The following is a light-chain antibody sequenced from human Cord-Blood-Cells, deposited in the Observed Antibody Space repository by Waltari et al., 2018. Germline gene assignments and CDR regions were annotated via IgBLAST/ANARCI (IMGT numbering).Light chain of an antibody. CDR2: DDS. Sequence: QSALTKPASVSGSPGQSITISCTGPSSDVGGYKYVSWYQQHPGKAPKLIIYDDSKPPSGVSNLFSGSTSGNTASLTISGLQAEDAADYYCSSYPSSSTWVFGGGTKLTVL. CDR1: SSDVGGYKY. J-gene: IGLJ3*02. CDR3: SSYPSSSTWV. V-gene: IGLV2-14*01.